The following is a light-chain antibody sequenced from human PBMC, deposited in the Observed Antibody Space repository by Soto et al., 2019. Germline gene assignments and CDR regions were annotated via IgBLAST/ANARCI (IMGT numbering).Light chain of an antibody. CDR3: QQYDNLPLT. CDR2: QAS. V-gene: IGKV1-5*03. Sequence: DIQMTQSPSTLSASVGDRVTITCRASQSINTWLAWYQQKPGKAPRFLIYQASSLESGVPSRFSGSGFGTEFTLTISNLQPDDFATYYCQQYDNLPLTFGGGTKVEIK. J-gene: IGKJ4*01. CDR1: QSINTW.